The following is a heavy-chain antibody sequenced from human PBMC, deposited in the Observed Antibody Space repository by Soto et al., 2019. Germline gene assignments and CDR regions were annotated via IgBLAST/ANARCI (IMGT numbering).Heavy chain of an antibody. J-gene: IGHJ4*02. V-gene: IGHV4-30-4*01. CDR2: IYYSGST. CDR1: GGSISSGDYY. CDR3: ARSGVVTNFDY. D-gene: IGHD2-15*01. Sequence: SETLSLTCTVSGGSISSGDYYWSWIRQPPGKGLEWIGYIYYSGSTYYNPSLKSRVTISVDTSKNQFSLKLSSVTAADTAVYYCARSGVVTNFDYWGQGTLVTVSS.